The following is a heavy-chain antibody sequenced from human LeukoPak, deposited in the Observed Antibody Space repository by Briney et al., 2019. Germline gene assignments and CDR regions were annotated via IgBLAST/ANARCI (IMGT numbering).Heavy chain of an antibody. D-gene: IGHD3-10*01. V-gene: IGHV4-39*01. J-gene: IGHJ4*02. CDR2: IFYSGTT. CDR3: ARKQYYGSGSHQN. CDR1: GGSIRKSDYY. Sequence: PSETLSLTCTVSGGSIRKSDYYCGWIRQPPGKGLEWIGSIFYSGTTYYNPSLKSRVLISVDTSKNQFDLKMNSVTAADSAIYYCARKQYYGSGSHQNWGQGILVTVSS.